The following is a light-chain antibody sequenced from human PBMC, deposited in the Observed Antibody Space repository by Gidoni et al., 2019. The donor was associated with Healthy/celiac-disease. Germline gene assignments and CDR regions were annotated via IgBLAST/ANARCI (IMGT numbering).Light chain of an antibody. CDR1: SSNNGNHY. CDR3: GTWDSSLSALV. CDR2: DNN. V-gene: IGLV1-51*01. Sequence: QSVLTQPPSVSAAPGQTVTISCSGSSSNNGNHYVSWYQQLPGTAPKLLIYDNNNRPSRIPDRFSGSKSGTSATLGITGLQTGDEADYYCGTWDSSLSALVFGGGTKLTVL. J-gene: IGLJ2*01.